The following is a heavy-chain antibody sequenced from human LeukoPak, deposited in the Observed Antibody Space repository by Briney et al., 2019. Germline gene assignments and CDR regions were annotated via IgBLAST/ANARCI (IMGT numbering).Heavy chain of an antibody. CDR1: GGSISNYY. J-gene: IGHJ4*02. CDR3: ARHATSDYGFPFDY. Sequence: SETLSLTCTVSGGSISNYYWSWIRQSPGKGLEWIGYIYYSGSTKYSPSLKSRVTTSVDTSKNQFSLKLSSVTAADTAVYYCARHATSDYGFPFDYWGQGTLVTVPS. D-gene: IGHD2-15*01. V-gene: IGHV4-59*08. CDR2: IYYSGST.